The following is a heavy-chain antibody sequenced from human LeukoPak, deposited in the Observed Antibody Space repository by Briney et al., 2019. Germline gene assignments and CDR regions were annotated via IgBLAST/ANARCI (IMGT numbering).Heavy chain of an antibody. CDR1: GGPISSYY. J-gene: IGHJ5*02. CDR2: MYYSGYT. Sequence: SETLSLTCTVSGGPISSYYWSWIRQPTGMGLEWIGYMYYSGYTNYNPSLKSRVTTSVDMSKNQFSLKLSSVTAADTAVYYCARSRAFNSGAFDPWGQGSLVTVSS. D-gene: IGHD1-26*01. CDR3: ARSRAFNSGAFDP. V-gene: IGHV4-59*01.